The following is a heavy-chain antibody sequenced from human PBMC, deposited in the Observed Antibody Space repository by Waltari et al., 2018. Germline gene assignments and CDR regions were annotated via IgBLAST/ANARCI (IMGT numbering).Heavy chain of an antibody. V-gene: IGHV4-39*01. Sequence: QLQLQESGPGLVKPSETLSLTCSFSGGSISSSSFFWGWIRQPPGKGLEWIGSLYYTGNTYYNPSLKSRVTISADTSKNQFSLKLSSVTAADTAVYYCARHMPYYDSIYYFDYWGQGTLVTVSS. CDR3: ARHMPYYDSIYYFDY. CDR2: LYYTGNT. J-gene: IGHJ4*02. CDR1: GGSISSSSFF. D-gene: IGHD3-3*01.